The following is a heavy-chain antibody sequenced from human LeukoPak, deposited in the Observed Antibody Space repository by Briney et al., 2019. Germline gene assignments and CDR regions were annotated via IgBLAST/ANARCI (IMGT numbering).Heavy chain of an antibody. CDR1: GVSISSYY. J-gene: IGHJ6*03. Sequence: SETLSLTCAVSGVSISSYYWTWIRQPAGKGLEWIGHIYTSGSTDYNPSLKSRVTMSADTSQNQFSLKLNSVTAADTAVYYCARVTGAARGIYYDYYYMDVWGKGTTVTVSS. CDR2: IYTSGST. CDR3: ARVTGAARGIYYDYYYMDV. D-gene: IGHD7-27*01. V-gene: IGHV4-4*07.